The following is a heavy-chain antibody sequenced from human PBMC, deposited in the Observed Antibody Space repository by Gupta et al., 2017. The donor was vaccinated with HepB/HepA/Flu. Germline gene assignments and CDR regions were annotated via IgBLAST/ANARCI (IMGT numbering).Heavy chain of an antibody. CDR3: ARVRGAYFSDF. CDR1: GFTFSSYA. V-gene: IGHV3-64*01. Sequence: EVQLVESGGGLVQPGVSLRLSCAPSGFTFSSYAMHWVRQAPGKGLECVSGIGSNGGTTYYANSVKGRFTISRDNSKNTLYLQMGSLRAEDTAVYYCARVRGAYFSDFWGQGTLVTVSS. D-gene: IGHD3-16*01. J-gene: IGHJ4*02. CDR2: IGSNGGTT.